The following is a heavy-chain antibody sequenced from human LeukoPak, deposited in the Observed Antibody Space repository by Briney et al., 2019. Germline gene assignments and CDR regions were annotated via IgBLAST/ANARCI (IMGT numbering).Heavy chain of an antibody. J-gene: IGHJ4*02. CDR3: AKVEGAVYYYDSSGYYDY. Sequence: GGSLRLSCAASGFTFSSYAMSWVRQAPGKGLEWVSAISGSGGSTYYADSVKGRFTISRDNSKNTVYLQMNSLRAEDTAVYYCAKVEGAVYYYDSSGYYDYWGQGTLVTVSS. CDR1: GFTFSSYA. CDR2: ISGSGGST. V-gene: IGHV3-23*01. D-gene: IGHD3-22*01.